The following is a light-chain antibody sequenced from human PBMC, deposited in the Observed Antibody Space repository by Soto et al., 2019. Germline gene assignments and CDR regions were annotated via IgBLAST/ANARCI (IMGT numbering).Light chain of an antibody. Sequence: EIVLTQSPATLSLSPGERATLSCRASQSVSSYLAWYQQKPGQAPSLLIYDASNRATGIPARFSGSGSGTDSTLTISSLEPEDFAVYYCQQRSNWPPTFGPGTKVDIK. CDR2: DAS. J-gene: IGKJ3*01. V-gene: IGKV3-11*01. CDR1: QSVSSY. CDR3: QQRSNWPPT.